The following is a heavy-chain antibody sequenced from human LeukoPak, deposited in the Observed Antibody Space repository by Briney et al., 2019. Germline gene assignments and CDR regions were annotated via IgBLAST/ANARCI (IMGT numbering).Heavy chain of an antibody. CDR2: IYTSGST. V-gene: IGHV4-4*07. J-gene: IGHJ4*02. D-gene: IGHD5-12*01. Sequence: SETLSLTCTVSGGSISSYYWSWIRQPAGKGLEWIGRIYTSGSTNYNPSLKSRVTMSVDTSKNQFSLKLSSVTAADTAVYYCARTIVATGFRTPVTTYFDYWGQGTLVTVSS. CDR3: ARTIVATGFRTPVTTYFDY. CDR1: GGSISSYY.